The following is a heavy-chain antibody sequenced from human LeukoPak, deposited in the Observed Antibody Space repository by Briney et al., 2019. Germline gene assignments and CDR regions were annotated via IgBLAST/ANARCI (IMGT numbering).Heavy chain of an antibody. V-gene: IGHV3-66*02. CDR1: GFTVSSNY. CDR3: ARSTWGSHRYYYYGMDV. J-gene: IGHJ6*02. Sequence: GGSLRLSCAASGFTVSSNYMSWVRQAPGKGLEWVSVIYSGGSTYYADSVKGRFTISRDNSKNTLYLQMNSLRAEDTAVYYCARSTWGSHRYYYYGMDVWGQGTTVTVSS. D-gene: IGHD7-27*01. CDR2: IYSGGST.